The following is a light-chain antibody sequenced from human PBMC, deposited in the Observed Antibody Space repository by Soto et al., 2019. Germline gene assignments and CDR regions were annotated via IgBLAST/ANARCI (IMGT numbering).Light chain of an antibody. Sequence: DIQLTQSPSFLYASVGDRVTITCRASQGISSFLAWYQQKPGKAPNLLISAASTLRTGVPSRFSGSGSGTEFTLTISSLQPEDFATYYCQHLNTYPLTFGGGTKVEI. CDR2: AAS. J-gene: IGKJ4*01. CDR3: QHLNTYPLT. CDR1: QGISSF. V-gene: IGKV1-9*01.